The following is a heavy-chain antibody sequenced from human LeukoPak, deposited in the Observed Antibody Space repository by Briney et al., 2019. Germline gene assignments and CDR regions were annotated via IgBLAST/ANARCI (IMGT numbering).Heavy chain of an antibody. CDR1: GYTFTGYY. CDR3: ARDGWRELNGGVDP. D-gene: IGHD1-26*01. Sequence: GASVKVSYKASGYTFTGYYMHWVRQAPGQGREWMGWINPNSGGTNYAQKFQGRVTMTRDTSISTAYMELSRLRSDDTAVYYCARDGWRELNGGVDPWGQGTLVTVSS. J-gene: IGHJ5*02. CDR2: INPNSGGT. V-gene: IGHV1-2*02.